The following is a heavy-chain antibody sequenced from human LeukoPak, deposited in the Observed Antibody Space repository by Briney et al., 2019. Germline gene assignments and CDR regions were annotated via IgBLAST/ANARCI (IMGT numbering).Heavy chain of an antibody. J-gene: IGHJ4*02. V-gene: IGHV1-2*02. CDR1: VYPFIAHF. CDR2: MNLYNGVT. Sequence: GASVRVSSKPSVYPFIAHFMHWVRQAPGQGLGWMSWMNLYNGVTKYSQTLQGRVTLSRDTTISTACIAKRNLTFGGNAIYYWTGTSDTQSAATAGFDLWGQGSLVTISS. CDR3: TGTSDTQSAATAGFDL. D-gene: IGHD6-13*01.